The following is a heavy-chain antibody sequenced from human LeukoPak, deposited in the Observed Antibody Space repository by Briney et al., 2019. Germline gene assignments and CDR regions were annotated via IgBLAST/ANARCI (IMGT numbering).Heavy chain of an antibody. CDR2: ISSNGGST. Sequence: GGSLRLSCAASGFTFSSYAMHWVRQAPGKGLEYVSAISSNGGSTYYANSVKGRFTISRDNSKNTLYLQMGSLRAEDMAVYYCAKNPSRTTAYYYYGMDVWGQGTTVTVSS. CDR1: GFTFSSYA. V-gene: IGHV3-64*01. D-gene: IGHD4-17*01. CDR3: AKNPSRTTAYYYYGMDV. J-gene: IGHJ6*02.